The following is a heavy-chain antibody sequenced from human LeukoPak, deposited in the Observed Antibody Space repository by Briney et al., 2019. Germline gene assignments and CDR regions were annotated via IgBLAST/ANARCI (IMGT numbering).Heavy chain of an antibody. Sequence: SVKVSCKAFGGSFSSYAISWVRQAPGQGLEWMGGIIPIFGTANYAQKFQGRVTITADESTSTAYMELSSLRSEDTAVYYCARVGRITMVRGVISGAFDIWGQGTMVTVSS. D-gene: IGHD3-10*01. CDR3: ARVGRITMVRGVISGAFDI. CDR2: IIPIFGTA. CDR1: GGSFSSYA. J-gene: IGHJ3*02. V-gene: IGHV1-69*13.